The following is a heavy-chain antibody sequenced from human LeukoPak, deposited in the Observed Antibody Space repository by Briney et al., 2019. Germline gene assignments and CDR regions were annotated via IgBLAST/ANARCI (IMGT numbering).Heavy chain of an antibody. V-gene: IGHV4-39*01. D-gene: IGHD4-11*01. CDR3: ARNLGQTWGTVTTDLWYFDH. CDR1: GASIITTNYY. J-gene: IGHJ4*02. Sequence: SETLSLTRTVSGASIITTNYYWGWIRQPPGKGLEWIGSISYSGNAYYNPSLRSRLSISMDASKNQFSLKVRSVTAADTAVYYCARNLGQTWGTVTTDLWYFDHWGQGTLVPVSS. CDR2: ISYSGNA.